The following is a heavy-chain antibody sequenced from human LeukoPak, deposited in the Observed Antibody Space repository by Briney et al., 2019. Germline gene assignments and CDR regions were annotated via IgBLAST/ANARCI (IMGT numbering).Heavy chain of an antibody. CDR3: AKSYGDYTTGMDV. V-gene: IGHV3-23*01. D-gene: IGHD4-17*01. J-gene: IGHJ6*02. CDR2: IGGSGGST. CDR1: GFTFSSYA. Sequence: PGGSLRLSCAASGFTFSSYAMSWVRQAPGKGLEWVSAIGGSGGSTYYADSVKGRFTISRDNSKNTLYLQMNSLRAEDTAVYYCAKSYGDYTTGMDVWGQGTMVTVSS.